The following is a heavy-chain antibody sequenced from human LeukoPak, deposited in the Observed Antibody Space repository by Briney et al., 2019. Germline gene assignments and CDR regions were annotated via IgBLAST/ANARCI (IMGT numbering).Heavy chain of an antibody. V-gene: IGHV3-30-3*01. D-gene: IGHD6-19*01. Sequence: GGSLRLSCAASGFTFSSYAMHWVRQAPGKGLEWVAVISYDGSNKYYADSVKGRFTISRDNSKNTLYLQMNSLRAEDTAVYYCARGGAYSSGWYFDYWGQGTLVTVSP. CDR3: ARGGAYSSGWYFDY. J-gene: IGHJ4*02. CDR1: GFTFSSYA. CDR2: ISYDGSNK.